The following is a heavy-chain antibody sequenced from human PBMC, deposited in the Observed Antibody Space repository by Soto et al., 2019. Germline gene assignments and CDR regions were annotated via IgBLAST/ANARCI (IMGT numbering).Heavy chain of an antibody. Sequence: ASVKVSCKASGYTFTSYAMHWVRQAPGQRLEWMGWINAGNGNTKYSQKFQGRVTITRDTSAGTAYMELSSLRSEDTAVYYCAREPRAMVLYYMDVWGKGTTVTVSS. CDR1: GYTFTSYA. CDR3: AREPRAMVLYYMDV. D-gene: IGHD5-18*01. J-gene: IGHJ6*03. V-gene: IGHV1-3*01. CDR2: INAGNGNT.